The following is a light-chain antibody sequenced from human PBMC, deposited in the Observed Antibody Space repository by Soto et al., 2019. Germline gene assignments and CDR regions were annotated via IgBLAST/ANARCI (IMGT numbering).Light chain of an antibody. CDR2: AAY. CDR3: QQGHSFPCT. V-gene: IGKV1-12*01. Sequence: DIQMTQSPSSVSAAVGDRVTITCRASQSISTWLAWYQQKPGKAPNLLIYAAYSLHSEVPSRFRGSRSGTDFNLTIDGLQPEDFATYFCQQGHSFPCTFGPGTKVDIK. CDR1: QSISTW. J-gene: IGKJ3*01.